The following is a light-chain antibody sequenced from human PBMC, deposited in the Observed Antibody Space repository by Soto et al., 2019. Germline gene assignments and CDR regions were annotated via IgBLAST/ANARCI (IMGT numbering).Light chain of an antibody. CDR3: AAWDDSLSGPNVV. CDR2: RNN. CDR1: SSNIGSNY. Sequence: QAVVTQPPSASGTPGQRVTISCSGSSSNIGSNYVYCYQQLPGTAPKLLIYRNNQRPSGVPDRFSGSKSGTSASLAISGLRSEDEADYYCAAWDDSLSGPNVVFGGGTKLTVL. V-gene: IGLV1-47*01. J-gene: IGLJ2*01.